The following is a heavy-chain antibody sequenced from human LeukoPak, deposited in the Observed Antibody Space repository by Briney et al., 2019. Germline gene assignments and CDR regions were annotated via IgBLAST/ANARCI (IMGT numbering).Heavy chain of an antibody. D-gene: IGHD2-15*01. V-gene: IGHV1-24*01. Sequence: ASVKVSCKVSGYTLTELSMHWVRQAPGKGLEWMGGFDPEVGKTIYAQKFQGRVTMTEDTSTDTAYMELSSLRSEDTAVYYCATRYCSGGSCPNFYYYYINVWGKGTTVTISS. J-gene: IGHJ6*03. CDR1: GYTLTELS. CDR3: ATRYCSGGSCPNFYYYYINV. CDR2: FDPEVGKT.